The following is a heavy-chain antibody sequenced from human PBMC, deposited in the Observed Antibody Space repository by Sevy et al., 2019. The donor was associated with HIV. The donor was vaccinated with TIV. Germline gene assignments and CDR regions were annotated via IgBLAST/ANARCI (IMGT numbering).Heavy chain of an antibody. CDR3: ARDAIFGANPFDY. V-gene: IGHV1-18*04. CDR2: ISGYDGKT. D-gene: IGHD3-3*01. J-gene: IGHJ4*02. CDR1: GYTFSGYG. Sequence: ASVKVSCKASGYTFSGYGISWVRQAPGQDLEWMGWISGYDGKTNYAQKVQGRVTMTRDTSTSTAYMELRSLRSDDTAVYYCARDAIFGANPFDYWGQGTLVTVSP.